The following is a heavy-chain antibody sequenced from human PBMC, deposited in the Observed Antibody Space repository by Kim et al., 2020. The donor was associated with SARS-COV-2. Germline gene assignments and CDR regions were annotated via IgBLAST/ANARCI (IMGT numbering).Heavy chain of an antibody. V-gene: IGHV4-34*01. J-gene: IGHJ6*01. Sequence: SETLSLTCAVYGGSFSGYYWSWIRQPPGKGLEWIGEINHSGSTNYNPSLKSRVTISVDTSKNQFSLKLSSVTAADTAVYYCARGRGVRGVIIKYYYYYG. CDR3: ARGRGVRGVIIKYYYYYG. CDR1: GGSFSGYY. D-gene: IGHD3-10*02. CDR2: INHSGST.